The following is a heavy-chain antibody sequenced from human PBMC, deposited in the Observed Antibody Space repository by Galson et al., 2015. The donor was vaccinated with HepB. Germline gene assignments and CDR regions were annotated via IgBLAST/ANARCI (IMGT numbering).Heavy chain of an antibody. Sequence: SVKVSCKASGYTFTSYGISWVRQAPGQGLEWMGWISAYNGNTNYAQKLQGRVTMTTDTSTSTAYMELRSLRSDDTAVYYCARDDFAMTDTAMVHGDYWGQGTLVTVSS. CDR2: ISAYNGNT. D-gene: IGHD5-18*01. V-gene: IGHV1-18*01. CDR1: GYTFTSYG. J-gene: IGHJ4*02. CDR3: ARDDFAMTDTAMVHGDY.